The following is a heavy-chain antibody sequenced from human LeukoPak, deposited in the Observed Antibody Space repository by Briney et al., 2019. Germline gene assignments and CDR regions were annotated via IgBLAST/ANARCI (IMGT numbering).Heavy chain of an antibody. Sequence: GGSLRLSCAASGFTFSSYGMNWVRQAPGKGLEWVSYISSSGSTIYYADSVKGRFTISGDNAKNSLYLQMNSLRAEDTAVYYCARAGWYTMIVVDNYFDSWGQGTLDTVSS. CDR3: ARAGWYTMIVVDNYFDS. J-gene: IGHJ4*02. CDR2: ISSSGSTI. CDR1: GFTFSSYG. D-gene: IGHD3-22*01. V-gene: IGHV3-48*03.